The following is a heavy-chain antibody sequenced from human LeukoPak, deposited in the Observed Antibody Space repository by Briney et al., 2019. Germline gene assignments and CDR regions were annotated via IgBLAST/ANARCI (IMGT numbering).Heavy chain of an antibody. CDR1: GFTVSAYA. J-gene: IGHJ4*02. Sequence: GGSLRLSCAASGFTVSAYAMAWVRQAPGKGLEWVSTIYDDNTYYADSVKGRFAISTDNSKNTLYLQMNSLRAEDTAVYYCARPGLGSFDYWGQGTLVTVSS. D-gene: IGHD1-26*01. V-gene: IGHV3-23*01. CDR3: ARPGLGSFDY. CDR2: IYDDNT.